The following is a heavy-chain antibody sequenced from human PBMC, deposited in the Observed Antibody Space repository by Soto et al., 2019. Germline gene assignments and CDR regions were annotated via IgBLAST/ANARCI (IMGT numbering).Heavy chain of an antibody. CDR1: GFSFNVYY. Sequence: QEQLAESGGGLVKPGGSLRLSCAASGFSFNVYYMTWIRQAPGSGLEWVASISILGDSTYYADSVKVRFTISRDNVKNSLDLQMDTLRAEDTAVYYCARDRAGTRTFPHNTFNLWGQGTTVTVAS. D-gene: IGHD6-19*01. CDR3: ARDRAGTRTFPHNTFNL. J-gene: IGHJ3*01. CDR2: ISILGDST. V-gene: IGHV3-11*01.